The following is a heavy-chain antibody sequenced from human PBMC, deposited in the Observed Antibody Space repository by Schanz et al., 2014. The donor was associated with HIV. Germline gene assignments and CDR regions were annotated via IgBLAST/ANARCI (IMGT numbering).Heavy chain of an antibody. CDR3: AKVVRFAMVTAPYYFDS. CDR1: GFSFDNYG. J-gene: IGHJ4*02. V-gene: IGHV3-30*18. Sequence: VQLLESGGGVVRPGRSLKLSCAASGFSFDNYGMHWVRQAPGKGLEWVAVISYDGRNKYFADSVKGRFTMSRDNSKNTLYLQMNSLRAEDTAVYYCAKVVRFAMVTAPYYFDSWGQGTLVTVSS. D-gene: IGHD2-15*01. CDR2: ISYDGRNK.